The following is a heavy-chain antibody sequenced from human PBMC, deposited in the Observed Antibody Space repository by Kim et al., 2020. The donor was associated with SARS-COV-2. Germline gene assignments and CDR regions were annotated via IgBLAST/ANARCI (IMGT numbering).Heavy chain of an antibody. J-gene: IGHJ3*02. CDR3: ARGYTDVLYYYDSSDGKRAFDI. D-gene: IGHD3-22*01. CDR1: GGSISSYY. CDR2: IYYSGST. Sequence: SETLSLTCTVSGGSISSYYWSWIRQPPGKGLEWIGYIYYSGSTNYNPSLKSRVTISVDTSKNQFSLKLSSVTAADTAVYYCARGYTDVLYYYDSSDGKRAFDIWGQGTMVTVSS. V-gene: IGHV4-59*13.